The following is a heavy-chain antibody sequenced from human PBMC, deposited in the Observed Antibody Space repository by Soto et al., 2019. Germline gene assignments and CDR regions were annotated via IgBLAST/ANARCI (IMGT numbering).Heavy chain of an antibody. CDR3: ATYPAGGWFDP. V-gene: IGHV4-4*02. J-gene: IGHJ5*02. CDR1: GGSISSNNW. CDR2: IYHSGST. D-gene: IGHD2-2*02. Sequence: QVQLQESGPGLVKPSGTLSLTCAVSGGSISSNNWWSWVRQPPGKGLEWIGEIYHSGSTNYNPSLKRRVTISVDKSKNHFSLSLSSVTAADTAVYYCATYPAGGWFDPWGQGTLVTVSS.